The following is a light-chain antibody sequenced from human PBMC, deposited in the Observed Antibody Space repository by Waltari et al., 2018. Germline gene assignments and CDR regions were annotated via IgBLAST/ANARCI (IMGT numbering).Light chain of an antibody. Sequence: DIQMTQSPSTLSASVGDRVTITCRASQSIGSSLAWYQQKPGKAPKVVIYEASSLESGVPSRFSGSGSGTDFTLTISDLQSEDFGTYYCQETYSTGTFGQGTKVDMK. V-gene: IGKV1-5*03. CDR2: EAS. CDR3: QETYSTGT. J-gene: IGKJ1*01. CDR1: QSIGSS.